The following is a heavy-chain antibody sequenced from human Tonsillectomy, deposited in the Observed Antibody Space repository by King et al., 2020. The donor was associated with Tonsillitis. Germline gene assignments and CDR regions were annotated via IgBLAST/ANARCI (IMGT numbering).Heavy chain of an antibody. J-gene: IGHJ3*02. Sequence: VQLVESGGGLVKPGGSLRLSCVASGFTFRTYSMNWVRQTPGQGLEGVSSISASGSKYYADSVKGRFTISRDNAKNSLYLQMDSLRADDTAVYYCGRDKGASYYDTGRGSFDIWGQGTTVTVSS. V-gene: IGHV3-21*01. CDR1: GFTFRTYS. D-gene: IGHD3-22*01. CDR2: ISASGSK. CDR3: GRDKGASYYDTGRGSFDI.